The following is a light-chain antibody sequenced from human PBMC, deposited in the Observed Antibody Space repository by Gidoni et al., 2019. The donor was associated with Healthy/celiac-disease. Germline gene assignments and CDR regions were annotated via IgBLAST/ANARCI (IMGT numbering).Light chain of an antibody. CDR2: DAS. CDR3: QQYDNLPPLT. Sequence: DIQMPQSPSSLSASVGDRVTITCQASQDISNYLNWYQQKPGKAPKLLIYDASNLETGVPSRFSGSGSGTDFTFTISSLQPEEIATYYCQQYDNLPPLTFXGXTKVEIK. CDR1: QDISNY. J-gene: IGKJ4*01. V-gene: IGKV1-33*01.